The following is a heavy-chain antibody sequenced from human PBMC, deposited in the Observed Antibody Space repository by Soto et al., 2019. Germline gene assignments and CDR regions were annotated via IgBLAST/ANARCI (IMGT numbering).Heavy chain of an antibody. D-gene: IGHD3-3*01. CDR3: ARERGSRDDFWSGYSLYYYYMDV. CDR1: GYTFTSYA. J-gene: IGHJ6*03. Sequence: ASVKVSCKASGYTFTSYAMHWVRQAPGQRLEWMGWINAGNGNTKYSQKFQGRVTITRDTSASTAYMELSSLRSEDTAVYYCARERGSRDDFWSGYSLYYYYMDVWGKGTTVTAP. CDR2: INAGNGNT. V-gene: IGHV1-3*01.